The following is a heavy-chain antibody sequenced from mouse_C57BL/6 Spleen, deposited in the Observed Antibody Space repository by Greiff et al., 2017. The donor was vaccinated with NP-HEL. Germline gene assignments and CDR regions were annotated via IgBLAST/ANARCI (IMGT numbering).Heavy chain of an antibody. Sequence: EVKLVESGGDLVKPGGSLKLSCAASGFTFSSYGMSWVRQTPDKRLEWVATISSGGSYTYYPDSVKGRFTISRDNAKNTLYLQMSSLKSEDTAMYYCARQDDYDASLDYWGQGTTLTVSS. CDR2: ISSGGSYT. J-gene: IGHJ2*01. CDR3: ARQDDYDASLDY. V-gene: IGHV5-6*01. D-gene: IGHD2-4*01. CDR1: GFTFSSYG.